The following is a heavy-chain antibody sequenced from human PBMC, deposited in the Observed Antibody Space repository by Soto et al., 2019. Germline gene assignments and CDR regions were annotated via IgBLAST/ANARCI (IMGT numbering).Heavy chain of an antibody. V-gene: IGHV4-61*01. CDR2: IYYSGST. CDR3: ARLSSFSTGYYGMDV. J-gene: IGHJ6*02. Sequence: PSETLSLTCTVSGGSVSSGSYYCSWIRQPPGKGLEWIGYIYYSGSTNYNPSLKSRVTISVDTSKNQFSLKLSSVTAADTAVYYCARLSSFSTGYYGMDVWGQGTTVTVSS. D-gene: IGHD6-6*01. CDR1: GGSVSSGSYY.